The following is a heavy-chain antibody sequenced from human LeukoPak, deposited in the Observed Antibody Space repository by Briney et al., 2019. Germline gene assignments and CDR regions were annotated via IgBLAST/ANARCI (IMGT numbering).Heavy chain of an antibody. Sequence: PSETLSLTCTVSGGSISSSSYYWGWIRQPPGKGLEWIGSIYYSGNTYYNPSLKSRVTISVDKSKNKFSLKLSSVTAADTAVYYCAREVVTASGPEYWYFDLWGRGTLVTVSS. CDR2: IYYSGNT. V-gene: IGHV4-39*07. CDR1: GGSISSSSYY. CDR3: AREVVTASGPEYWYFDL. D-gene: IGHD2-21*02. J-gene: IGHJ2*01.